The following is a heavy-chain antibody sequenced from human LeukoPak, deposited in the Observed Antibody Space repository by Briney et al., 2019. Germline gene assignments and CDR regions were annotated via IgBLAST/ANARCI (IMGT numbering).Heavy chain of an antibody. Sequence: ASVKVSCKASGYTFTSYGISWVRQAPGQGLEWMGWISAYNGNTNYAQQLQGRVTMTTDTSTSTAYMELRSLRSDDTAVYYCARTRGSYYDSSGSLDYWGQGTLVTVSS. CDR1: GYTFTSYG. V-gene: IGHV1-18*01. CDR2: ISAYNGNT. J-gene: IGHJ4*02. D-gene: IGHD3-22*01. CDR3: ARTRGSYYDSSGSLDY.